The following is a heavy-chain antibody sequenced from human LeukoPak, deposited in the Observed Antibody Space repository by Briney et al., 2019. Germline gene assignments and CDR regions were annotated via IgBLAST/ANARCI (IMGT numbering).Heavy chain of an antibody. CDR2: IKSKTDGGTT. D-gene: IGHD5-24*01. J-gene: IGHJ4*02. V-gene: IGHV3-15*01. CDR1: GFTFSNAW. Sequence: GGSLRLSCAAFGFTFSNAWMSWVRQAPGKGLEWVGRIKSKTDGGTTDYAAPVKGRFTISRDDSKNTLYLQMNSLKTEDTAVYYCTTGLFGDGYNYGVSFYFDYWGQGTLVTVSS. CDR3: TTGLFGDGYNYGVSFYFDY.